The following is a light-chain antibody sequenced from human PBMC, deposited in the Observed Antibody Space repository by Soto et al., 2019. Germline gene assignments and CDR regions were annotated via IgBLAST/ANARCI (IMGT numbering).Light chain of an antibody. V-gene: IGLV2-14*01. Sequence: QSVLTQPASVSGSPGQSITISCTGTSNDVGGYNYVSWYQQQPGKAPEFMIYDVTNRPSGVSNRFSGSKSGNTASLTISGLQAEDEADYYCCSYTTSNTRQIVFGTGTKLTVL. J-gene: IGLJ1*01. CDR1: SNDVGGYNY. CDR3: CSYTTSNTRQIV. CDR2: DVT.